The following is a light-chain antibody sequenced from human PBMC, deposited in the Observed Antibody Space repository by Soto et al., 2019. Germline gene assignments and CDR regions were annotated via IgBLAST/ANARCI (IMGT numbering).Light chain of an antibody. J-gene: IGKJ1*01. CDR1: QSISSW. CDR3: QQYNSYSRT. V-gene: IGKV1-5*01. Sequence: DIPMTQSPSTLSASVGDRVTITCRASQSISSWLAWYQQKPGKAPKLLIYDVSSLESGVPSRVSGSGSGTEFTLTSTSLQPDDFATYDCQQYNSYSRTFGQGTKVDIK. CDR2: DVS.